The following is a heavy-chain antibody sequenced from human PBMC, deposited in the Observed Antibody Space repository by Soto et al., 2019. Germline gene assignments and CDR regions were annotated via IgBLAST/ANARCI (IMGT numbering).Heavy chain of an antibody. D-gene: IGHD3-16*01. V-gene: IGHV1-3*04. CDR2: INSGTGNT. J-gene: IGHJ6*02. Sequence: ASVKVSCKASGYSFTTYAMHWVRQAPGQRVEWMGWINSGTGNTKYSQNFQGRVTITRDTSASAAYVELSGLTSEDTAVYYCAKDNRSSHFSALRRFGGLGGIDFWGQGTPVTVSS. CDR3: AKDNRSSHFSALRRFGGLGGIDF. CDR1: GYSFTTYA.